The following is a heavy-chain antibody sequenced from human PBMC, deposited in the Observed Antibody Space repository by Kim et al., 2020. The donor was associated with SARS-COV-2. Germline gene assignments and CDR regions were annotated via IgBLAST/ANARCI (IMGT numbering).Heavy chain of an antibody. CDR1: GGSFSGYY. Sequence: SETLSLTCAVYGGSFSGYYWSWIRQPPGKGLEWIGEINHSGSTNYNPSLKSRVTISVDTSKNQFSLKLSSVTAADTAVYYCARGEGSSGWYRRNYFDYWGQGTLVTVSS. CDR3: ARGEGSSGWYRRNYFDY. CDR2: INHSGST. J-gene: IGHJ4*02. V-gene: IGHV4-34*01. D-gene: IGHD6-19*01.